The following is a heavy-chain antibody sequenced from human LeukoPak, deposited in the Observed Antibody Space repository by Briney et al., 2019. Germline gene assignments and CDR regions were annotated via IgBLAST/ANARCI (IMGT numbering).Heavy chain of an antibody. CDR2: INPNSGGT. D-gene: IGHD6-13*01. CDR1: GYTFTVYY. J-gene: IGHJ4*02. Sequence: ASVTVSCKASGYTFTVYYMHWVRQAPGQGLEWMGWINPNSGGTNYAQKFQGRVTMTRDTSISTAYMELSRLRSDDTAVYYCAGSSGYSSSWYFDYWGQGTLVTVSS. V-gene: IGHV1-2*02. CDR3: AGSSGYSSSWYFDY.